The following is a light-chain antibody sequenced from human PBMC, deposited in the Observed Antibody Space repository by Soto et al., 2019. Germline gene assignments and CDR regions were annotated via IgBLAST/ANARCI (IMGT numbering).Light chain of an antibody. J-gene: IGLJ1*01. CDR1: SSDVGGYNY. V-gene: IGLV2-11*01. Sequence: QYALTQPRSVSGSPGQSVTISCTGTSSDVGGYNYVSWYQQHPGKAPKLMIYDVTKRPSGVPDRFSGSKSGNTASLTISGLQAGDEADYYCCSYAGSYTYVFGTGTKLTVL. CDR3: CSYAGSYTYV. CDR2: DVT.